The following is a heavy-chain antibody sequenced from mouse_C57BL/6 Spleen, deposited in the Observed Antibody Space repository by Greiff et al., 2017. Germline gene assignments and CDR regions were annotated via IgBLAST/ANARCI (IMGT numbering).Heavy chain of an antibody. Sequence: EVKLMASGGGLVKPGGSLKLSCAASGFTFSDYGMHWVRQAPETGLEWVAYISSGSSTIYYADTVKGRFTISRDNAKNTLFLQMTSLRSEDTAMYYCARGGRYFDYWGQGTTLTVSS. CDR3: ARGGRYFDY. J-gene: IGHJ2*01. CDR1: GFTFSDYG. V-gene: IGHV5-17*01. CDR2: ISSGSSTI.